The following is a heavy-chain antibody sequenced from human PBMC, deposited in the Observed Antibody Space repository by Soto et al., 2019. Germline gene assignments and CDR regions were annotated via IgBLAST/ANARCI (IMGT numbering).Heavy chain of an antibody. Sequence: SETLSLTCTVSGGSITSSSYYWGWIRQPPGKGLEWIGSIYYTGSTYYNPSLKSRVTISVDRSKNQFSLKLSSVTAADTAVYYCARAHGSGWGAFDIWGQGTMVTVSS. CDR1: GGSITSSSYY. CDR3: ARAHGSGWGAFDI. CDR2: IYYTGST. J-gene: IGHJ3*02. D-gene: IGHD3-10*01. V-gene: IGHV4-39*07.